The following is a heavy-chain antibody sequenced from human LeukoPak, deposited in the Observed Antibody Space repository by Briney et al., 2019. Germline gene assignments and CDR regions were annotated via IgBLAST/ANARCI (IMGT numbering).Heavy chain of an antibody. J-gene: IGHJ4*02. D-gene: IGHD3-3*01. CDR1: GGSISSGSYY. Sequence: SETLSLTCTVSGGSISSGSYYWSWIRQPAGKGLEWIGRIYTSGSTNYNPSLKSRVTISVDTSKNQFPLKLSSVTAADTAVYYCARDKGFGVLDYWGQGTLVTVSS. CDR2: IYTSGST. CDR3: ARDKGFGVLDY. V-gene: IGHV4-61*02.